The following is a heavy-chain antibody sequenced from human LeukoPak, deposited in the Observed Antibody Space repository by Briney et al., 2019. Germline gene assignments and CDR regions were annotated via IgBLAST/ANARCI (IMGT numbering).Heavy chain of an antibody. D-gene: IGHD1-26*01. CDR3: ARWEYYYGMDV. Sequence: GGSLRLSCAASGFSFSTYTMAWVRQAPGGGLEWVSAISGDGGATYYADAVKGRFAISRDNSKSTLYLQMNSLRAEDTAVYYCARWEYYYGMDVWGQGTTVTVSS. CDR2: ISGDGGAT. CDR1: GFSFSTYT. V-gene: IGHV3-23*01. J-gene: IGHJ6*02.